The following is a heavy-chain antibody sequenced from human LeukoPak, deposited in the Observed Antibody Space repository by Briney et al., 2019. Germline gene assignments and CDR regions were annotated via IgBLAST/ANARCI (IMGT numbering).Heavy chain of an antibody. CDR2: IKQDGSET. CDR1: GFTFSGYW. V-gene: IGHV3-7*02. Sequence: PGGSLRLSCAASGFTFSGYWMTWVRQSPGKGLEWVANIKQDGSETYYVDSVKGRFTISRDNARNSLYLQMNSLRAEDTAVYYCASGKGVDYWGQGILVTVSS. D-gene: IGHD4-23*01. J-gene: IGHJ4*02. CDR3: ASGKGVDY.